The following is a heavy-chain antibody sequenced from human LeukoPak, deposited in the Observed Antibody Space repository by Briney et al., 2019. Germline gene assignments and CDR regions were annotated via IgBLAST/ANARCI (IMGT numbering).Heavy chain of an antibody. CDR1: GYTFTGYY. J-gene: IGHJ5*02. CDR3: ARVGIIMVRGVTPVNWFDP. Sequence: GASVKVSCKASGYTFTGYYMHWVRQAPGQGLEWMGWINPKSGGTNYAQKFQGRVTMTRDTSISTAYMELSRLTSDDTAVYYCARVGIIMVRGVTPVNWFDPWGQGTLVTVSS. CDR2: INPKSGGT. V-gene: IGHV1-2*02. D-gene: IGHD3-10*01.